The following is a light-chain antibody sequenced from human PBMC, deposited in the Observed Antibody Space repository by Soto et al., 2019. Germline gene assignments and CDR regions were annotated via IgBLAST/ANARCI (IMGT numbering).Light chain of an antibody. CDR2: SDD. CDR1: NSNIGRYS. Sequence: QSVLTQPPSLSGNPGQRVTSSCSGSNSNIGRYSVNWYQHFPGTAPKILIYSDDERPSGVPDRFSGSKSGTSASLAISGLQSEDEAEYYCAAWDDNLNGPLFGGGTKVTVL. J-gene: IGLJ3*02. CDR3: AAWDDNLNGPL. V-gene: IGLV1-44*01.